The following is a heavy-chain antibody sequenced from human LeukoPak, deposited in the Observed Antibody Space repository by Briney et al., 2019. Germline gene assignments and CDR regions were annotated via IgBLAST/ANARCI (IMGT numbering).Heavy chain of an antibody. CDR3: AKAIRGSYFDY. V-gene: IGHV3-9*01. J-gene: IGHJ4*02. Sequence: GGSLRLSCAASGFTFDDYAMHWVRQAPGKGLEWVSGISWNSGGIGYADSVKGRFTISRDNAKNSLYLQMNSLRAEDTALYYCAKAIRGSYFDYWGQGTLVTVSS. D-gene: IGHD1-26*01. CDR1: GFTFDDYA. CDR2: ISWNSGGI.